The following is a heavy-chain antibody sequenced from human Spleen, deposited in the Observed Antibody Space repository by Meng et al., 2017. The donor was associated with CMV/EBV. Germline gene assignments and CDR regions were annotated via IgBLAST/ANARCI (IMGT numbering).Heavy chain of an antibody. CDR3: ARVLPYCSSTSCYSAWTY. D-gene: IGHD2-2*01. CDR2: IYYSGST. J-gene: IGHJ1*01. V-gene: IGHV4-39*07. CDR1: ISGCSYY. Sequence: ISGCSYYRGWIRQPPGKGLEWIGNIYYSGSTYYNPSLKSRVTISVDTSKNQFSLRLSSVTAADTAVYYCARVLPYCSSTSCYSAWTYWGQGTLVTVSS.